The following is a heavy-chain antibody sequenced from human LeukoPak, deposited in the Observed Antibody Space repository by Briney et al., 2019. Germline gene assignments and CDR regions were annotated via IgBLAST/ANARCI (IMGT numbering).Heavy chain of an antibody. J-gene: IGHJ3*02. V-gene: IGHV3-13*01. CDR3: ARGMRLRYSSSPGAFDI. CDR1: GFTFSGSA. Sequence: GGSLRLSCAASGFTFSGSAMHWVRQASGKGLEWVSAIGTAGDTYYPGSVKGRFTISRENAKNSLYLQMNSLRAGDTAVYYCARGMRLRYSSSPGAFDIWGQGTMVTVSS. CDR2: IGTAGDT. D-gene: IGHD6-13*01.